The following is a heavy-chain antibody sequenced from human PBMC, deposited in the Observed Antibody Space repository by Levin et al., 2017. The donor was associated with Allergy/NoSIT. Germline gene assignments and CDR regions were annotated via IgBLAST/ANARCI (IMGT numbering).Heavy chain of an antibody. D-gene: IGHD4-17*01. J-gene: IGHJ4*02. CDR1: GFTFSSYG. V-gene: IGHV3-30*18. CDR2: ISYDGSFT. CDR3: AKGGQVTVTKYYFDN. Sequence: GGSLRLSCAASGFTFSSYGMHWVRQAPGKGLEWVAIISYDGSFTYYADSVKGRFTISRDNSKNTLYLQMSSLRAEDTAVYYCAKGGQVTVTKYYFDNWGQGTLVTVSS.